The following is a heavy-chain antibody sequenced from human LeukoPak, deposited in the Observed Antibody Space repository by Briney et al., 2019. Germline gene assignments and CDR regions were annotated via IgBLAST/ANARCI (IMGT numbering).Heavy chain of an antibody. D-gene: IGHD1-26*01. V-gene: IGHV1-24*01. J-gene: IGHJ6*03. Sequence: GASVTVSCKVSGSALSDLSIHWVRQAPGKGFEWMGGFDPKDRRQVLAQKFQGRVTTTEDTSGNTAYMELTSLKSEDTAVYFCVTYNGVLLHATITSPQGYYFYSFMDVWGKGTSVIVSS. CDR3: VTYNGVLLHATITSPQGYYFYSFMDV. CDR1: GSALSDLS. CDR2: FDPKDRRQ.